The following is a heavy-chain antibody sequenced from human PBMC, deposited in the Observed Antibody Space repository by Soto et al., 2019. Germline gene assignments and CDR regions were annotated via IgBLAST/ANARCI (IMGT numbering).Heavy chain of an antibody. CDR1: GFTFSTYW. J-gene: IGHJ4*02. Sequence: EVQLVESGGGLVQPGGSLRLSCAASGFTFSTYWMHWVRQAPGEGLVWVSRIKGDESATDYADSVKGQFTVSRDNAKNTLYLQIHSLRDEDTAIYYCARGGLYAYYQDNWGQGTLVTVSS. CDR2: IKGDESAT. V-gene: IGHV3-74*01. CDR3: ARGGLYAYYQDN. D-gene: IGHD3-16*01.